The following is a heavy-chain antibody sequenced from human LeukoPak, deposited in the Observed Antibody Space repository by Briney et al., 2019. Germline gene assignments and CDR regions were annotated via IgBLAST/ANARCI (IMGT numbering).Heavy chain of an antibody. V-gene: IGHV3-66*01. CDR2: IYSGGST. D-gene: IGHD6-6*01. J-gene: IGHJ4*02. CDR3: ARVTEYSNAIDY. Sequence: GGSPRLSRAASGFTVSSNYMSWVRQAPGKGLEWVSVIYSGGSTYYADSVKGRFTISRDNSKNTLYLQMNSLRAEDTAVYYCARVTEYSNAIDYWGQGTLVTVSS. CDR1: GFTVSSNY.